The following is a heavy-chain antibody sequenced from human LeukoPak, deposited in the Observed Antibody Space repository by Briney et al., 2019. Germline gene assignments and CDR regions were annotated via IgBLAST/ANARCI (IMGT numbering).Heavy chain of an antibody. CDR1: GFTFSSYA. V-gene: IGHV3-23*01. D-gene: IGHD3-3*01. CDR2: ISGGST. CDR3: AKDRKGYYDFWSGSGDAFDI. Sequence: PGGSLRLSCAASGFTFSSYAMSWVRQAPGKGLEWVSAISGGSTYYADSVKGRFTISRDNAKNSLYLQMNSLRAEDTALYYCAKDRKGYYDFWSGSGDAFDIWGQGTMVTVSS. J-gene: IGHJ3*02.